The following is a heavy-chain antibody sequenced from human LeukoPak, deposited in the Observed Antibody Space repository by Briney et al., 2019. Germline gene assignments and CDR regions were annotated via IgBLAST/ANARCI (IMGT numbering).Heavy chain of an antibody. CDR3: AKDMGISSGYYFSY. CDR2: IKEDGSQK. J-gene: IGHJ4*02. V-gene: IGHV3-7*03. CDR1: GFTFSNYW. D-gene: IGHD3-22*01. Sequence: GGSLRLSCAGSGFTFSNYWMNWVRQAPGKGLEWVANIKEDGSQKYYVDSVKGRFTISRDDAKNSLYLQMDSLSAEDTALYYCAKDMGISSGYYFSYWGQGTLVTVSS.